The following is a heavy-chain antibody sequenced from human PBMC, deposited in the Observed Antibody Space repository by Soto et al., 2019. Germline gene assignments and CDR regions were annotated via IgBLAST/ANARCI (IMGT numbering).Heavy chain of an antibody. J-gene: IGHJ6*02. Sequence: SETLSLTCTVSGGSISSYYWSWIRQPPGKGLEWIGYIYYSGSTNYNPSLKSRVTISVDTSKNQFSLKLSSVTAADTAVYYCAREVGFVTDLTSRALYGMDVWGQGTTVTVS. CDR3: AREVGFVTDLTSRALYGMDV. CDR1: GGSISSYY. D-gene: IGHD2-2*01. CDR2: IYYSGST. V-gene: IGHV4-59*12.